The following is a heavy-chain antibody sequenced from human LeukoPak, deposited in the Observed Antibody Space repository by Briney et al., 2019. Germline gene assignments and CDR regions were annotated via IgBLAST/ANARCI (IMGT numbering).Heavy chain of an antibody. J-gene: IGHJ4*02. CDR3: ARGTDQLVRPAYFDY. V-gene: IGHV4-59*12. CDR1: GGSISSYY. CDR2: IYYSGST. D-gene: IGHD6-6*01. Sequence: SETLSLTCTVSGGSISSYYWSWIRQPPGKGLEWIGYIYYSGSTNYNPSLKSRVTISVDTSKNQFSLKLSSVTAADTAVYYCARGTDQLVRPAYFDYWGQGTLVTVSS.